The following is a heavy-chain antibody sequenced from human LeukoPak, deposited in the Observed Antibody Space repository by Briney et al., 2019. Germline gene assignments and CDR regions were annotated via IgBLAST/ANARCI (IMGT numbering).Heavy chain of an antibody. CDR1: GGSISSSSYY. CDR2: IYYSGST. J-gene: IGHJ4*02. Sequence: PSETLSLTCTVSGGSISSSSYYWGWIRQPPGKGLEWIGSIYYSGSTYYNPSLKSRVTISVDTSENQFSLKLSSVTAADTAVYYCASLTYYDFWSGYLGYWGQGTLVTVSS. V-gene: IGHV4-39*01. CDR3: ASLTYYDFWSGYLGY. D-gene: IGHD3-3*01.